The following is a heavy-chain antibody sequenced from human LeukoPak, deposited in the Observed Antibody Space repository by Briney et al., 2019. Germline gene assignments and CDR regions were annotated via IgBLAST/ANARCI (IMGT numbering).Heavy chain of an antibody. CDR1: GFTFSSYG. J-gene: IGHJ6*02. D-gene: IGHD4-11*01. CDR3: ARWSDDYSYYYYYGMDV. V-gene: IGHV3-30*03. Sequence: GGSLRLSCAASGFTFSSYGMHWVRQAPGKGLEWVAGISYDGSNKYYADSVKGRFTISRDNSKNTLYLQMNSLRAEDTAVYYCARWSDDYSYYYYYGMDVWGQGTTVTVSS. CDR2: ISYDGSNK.